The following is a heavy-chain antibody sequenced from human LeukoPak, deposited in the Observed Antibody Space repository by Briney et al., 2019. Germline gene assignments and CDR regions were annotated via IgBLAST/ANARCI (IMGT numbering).Heavy chain of an antibody. CDR2: ISAYNGNT. V-gene: IGHV1-18*04. Sequence: ASVKVSCKASGYTFTGYYMHWVRQAPGQGLEWMGWISAYNGNTNYAQKLQGRVTMTTDTSTSTAYMELRSLRSDDTAVYYCARDYYDSSGYYYVSYYYYMDVWGKGTTVTISS. CDR1: GYTFTGYY. CDR3: ARDYYDSSGYYYVSYYYYMDV. D-gene: IGHD3-22*01. J-gene: IGHJ6*03.